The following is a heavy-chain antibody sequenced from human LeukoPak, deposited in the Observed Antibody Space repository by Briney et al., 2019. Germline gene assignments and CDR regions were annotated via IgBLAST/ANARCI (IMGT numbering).Heavy chain of an antibody. Sequence: ASVKVSCKASGYTFTSYVINWVRQATGQGLEWMGWMNPNSGNTGYARKFQGRVTMTRNTSISTAYMELSSLRSEDTAVYYCARTYSSGWYGLRVTVKNAFDIWGQGTMVTVSS. CDR2: MNPNSGNT. CDR1: GYTFTSYV. CDR3: ARTYSSGWYGLRVTVKNAFDI. V-gene: IGHV1-8*01. D-gene: IGHD6-19*01. J-gene: IGHJ3*02.